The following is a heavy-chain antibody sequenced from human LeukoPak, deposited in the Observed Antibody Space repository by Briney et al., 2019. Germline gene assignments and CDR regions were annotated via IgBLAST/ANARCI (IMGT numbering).Heavy chain of an antibody. CDR2: ISSGGRYI. Sequence: GGSLRLSCAASGFTFSRNAMSWVRQGPGKGLEWVSSISSGGRYIYYAYSVKGRFTISRDNDKNSLHLQMNSLRAEDTAMYYCARCSGGSTYHSDDYWGQGTLVTVSS. CDR1: GFTFSRNA. J-gene: IGHJ4*02. CDR3: ARCSGGSTYHSDDY. V-gene: IGHV3-21*01. D-gene: IGHD2-15*01.